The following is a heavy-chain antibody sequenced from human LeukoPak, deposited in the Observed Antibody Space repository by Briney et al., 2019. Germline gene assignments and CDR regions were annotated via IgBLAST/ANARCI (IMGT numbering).Heavy chain of an antibody. V-gene: IGHV4-59*01. D-gene: IGHD3-3*01. CDR1: GGSISSYY. CDR3: ARKFLEWLFQRPFDY. Sequence: SETLSLTCNVSGGSISSYYWNWIRQPPGKGLGWIGCIYYSGTTNYNPSLKSRVAISVDISKNQFSLKLSSVTAADTAVYYCARKFLEWLFQRPFDYWGQGTLVTVSS. J-gene: IGHJ4*02. CDR2: IYYSGTT.